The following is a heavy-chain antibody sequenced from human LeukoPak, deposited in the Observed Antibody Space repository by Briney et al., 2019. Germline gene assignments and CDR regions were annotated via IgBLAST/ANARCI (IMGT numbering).Heavy chain of an antibody. CDR1: GYTFTSYY. CDR3: ARMGADSGSYSGAFDI. Sequence: ASVKVSCKASGYTFTSYYMHWVRQAPGQGLEWMGIINPSGGSTSYAQKFQGRVTMTRDTSTSTVYMELGSLRSEDTAVYYCARMGADSGSYSGAFDIWGQGTMVTVSS. J-gene: IGHJ3*02. CDR2: INPSGGST. V-gene: IGHV1-46*01. D-gene: IGHD1-26*01.